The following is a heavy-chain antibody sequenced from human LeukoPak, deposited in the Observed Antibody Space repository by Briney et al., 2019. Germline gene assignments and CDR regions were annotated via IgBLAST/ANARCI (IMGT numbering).Heavy chain of an antibody. CDR2: IYYSKNT. CDR1: GGSISSSSAY. D-gene: IGHD3-10*01. J-gene: IGHJ5*02. Sequence: SETLSLTCTVSGGSISSSSAYWGWIRQPPGKGLEWIGSIYYSKNTYYNPSLKSRVTISADTSKNQFSLKLTSVTAADTAVYYCARGFGDWGLSWFDPWGQGTLVTVSS. V-gene: IGHV4-39*07. CDR3: ARGFGDWGLSWFDP.